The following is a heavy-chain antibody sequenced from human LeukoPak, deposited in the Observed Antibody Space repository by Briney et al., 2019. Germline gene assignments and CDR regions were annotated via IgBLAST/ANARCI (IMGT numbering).Heavy chain of an antibody. CDR1: GFTLSTYA. V-gene: IGHV3-21*01. Sequence: TAGGSLRLSCAASGFTLSTYAMNWVRQAPGKGLEWVSSISSSSSYIYYADSLKGRFTISRDSAKNSLFLQMNSLRAEDTAVYYRARTSSLTPTTSGDYWGQGALVTVYS. J-gene: IGHJ4*02. CDR2: ISSSSSYI. CDR3: ARTSSLTPTTSGDY. D-gene: IGHD1-1*01.